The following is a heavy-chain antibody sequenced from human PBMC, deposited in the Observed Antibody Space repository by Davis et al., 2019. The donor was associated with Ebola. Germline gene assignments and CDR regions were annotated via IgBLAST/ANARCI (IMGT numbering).Heavy chain of an antibody. D-gene: IGHD3-3*01. CDR2: INHSGST. Sequence: MPSETLSLTCAVYGGSFSGYYWSWIRQPPGKGLEWIGEINHSGSTNYNPSLKSRVTISVDTSKNQFSLKLSSVTAVDTAVYYCARATAFWSGYGSGFDPWGQGTLVTVSS. V-gene: IGHV4-34*01. J-gene: IGHJ5*02. CDR1: GGSFSGYY. CDR3: ARATAFWSGYGSGFDP.